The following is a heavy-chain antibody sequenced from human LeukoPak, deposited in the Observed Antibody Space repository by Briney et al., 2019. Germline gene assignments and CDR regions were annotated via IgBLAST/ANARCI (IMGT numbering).Heavy chain of an antibody. Sequence: ASVKVSCKASGYTFTAYYIHWVRQAPGQGLEWMGWINPNSGGTNYAQKFQGRVTVTRDTSISTAYMELSRLRSDDTAVYFCARPSGAPIRNCVGSGCPESNGLDVWGQGATVTVSS. D-gene: IGHD2-21*01. CDR2: INPNSGGT. CDR1: GYTFTAYY. J-gene: IGHJ6*02. V-gene: IGHV1-2*02. CDR3: ARPSGAPIRNCVGSGCPESNGLDV.